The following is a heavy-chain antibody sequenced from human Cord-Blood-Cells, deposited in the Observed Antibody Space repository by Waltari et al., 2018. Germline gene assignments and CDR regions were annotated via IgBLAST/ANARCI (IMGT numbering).Heavy chain of an antibody. Sequence: QVQLVQSGAEVKKPGSSVKVSCKASGGTFSSNPISWVRQAPGQGLEWMGGIIPIFGTANYAQKFQGRVTITADESTSTAYMELSSLRSEDTAVYYCARDLLKSSSWYYFDYWGQGTLVTVSS. CDR3: ARDLLKSSSWYYFDY. D-gene: IGHD6-13*01. J-gene: IGHJ4*02. CDR2: IIPIFGTA. V-gene: IGHV1-69*12. CDR1: GGTFSSNP.